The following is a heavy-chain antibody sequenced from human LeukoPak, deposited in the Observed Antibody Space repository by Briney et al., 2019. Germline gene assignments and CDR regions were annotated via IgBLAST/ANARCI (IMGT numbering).Heavy chain of an antibody. CDR3: ARARSGSYYYYYMDV. V-gene: IGHV4-34*01. Sequence: SETLSLTCAVYGGSFSGYYWSWISQPPGKGLEWIGEINHSGSTNYNPSLKSRVTISVDTSKNQFSLKLSSVTAADTAVYYCARARSGSYYYYYMDVWGKGTTVTISS. CDR2: INHSGST. J-gene: IGHJ6*03. D-gene: IGHD3-10*01. CDR1: GGSFSGYY.